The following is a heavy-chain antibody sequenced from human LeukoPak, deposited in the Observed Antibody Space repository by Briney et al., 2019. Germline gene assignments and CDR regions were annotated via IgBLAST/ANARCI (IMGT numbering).Heavy chain of an antibody. Sequence: AASVKVSCKASGYTFTSYGISWVRQAPGQGLEWMGWISAYNGNTNYAQKLQGRVTMTTDTSTSTAYMELRSLRSDDTAVYYCARRNVLRFLEWPSHETYYGMDVWGQGTTVTVSS. CDR3: ARRNVLRFLEWPSHETYYGMDV. V-gene: IGHV1-18*01. CDR2: ISAYNGNT. J-gene: IGHJ6*02. CDR1: GYTFTSYG. D-gene: IGHD3-3*01.